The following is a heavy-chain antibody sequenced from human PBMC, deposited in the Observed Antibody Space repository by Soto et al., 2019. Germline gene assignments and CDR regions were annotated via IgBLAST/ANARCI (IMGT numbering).Heavy chain of an antibody. V-gene: IGHV2-5*02. CDR1: GFSLSTRGVG. J-gene: IGHJ4*02. D-gene: IGHD6-6*01. CDR3: ENVIAARYFDY. CDR2: IYWDDDK. Sequence: SGPTLVNPTQTLTLTCTFSGFSLSTRGVGVGWIRQPPGKALEWLALIYWDDDKRYSPSLKGRLTVTKDTSKNQVVLRMTNMDPVDTATYYCENVIAARYFDYWGQGTLVTVSS.